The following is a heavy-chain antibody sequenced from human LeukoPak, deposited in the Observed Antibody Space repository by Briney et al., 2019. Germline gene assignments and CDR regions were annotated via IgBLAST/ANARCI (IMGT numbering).Heavy chain of an antibody. V-gene: IGHV4-61*02. D-gene: IGHD3-10*01. Sequence: SETLSLTCTVSGGSISSGSYYWSWIRQPAGKGLEWTGRIYTSGSTNYNPSLKSRVTISVDTSKNQFSLKLSSVTAADTAVYYCARVTMYYYGSGTPGTFFDYWGQGTLVTVSS. CDR3: ARVTMYYYGSGTPGTFFDY. J-gene: IGHJ4*02. CDR1: GGSISSGSYY. CDR2: IYTSGST.